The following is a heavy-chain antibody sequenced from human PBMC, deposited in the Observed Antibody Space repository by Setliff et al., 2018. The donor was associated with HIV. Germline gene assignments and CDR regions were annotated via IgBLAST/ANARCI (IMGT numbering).Heavy chain of an antibody. V-gene: IGHV3-48*01. D-gene: IGHD3-22*01. J-gene: IGHJ4*02. CDR3: ARFRRSGYNYVEGTALAY. CDR2: ISGNIGAV. Sequence: PGESLKISCAASGFTFSSYSMSWVRQAPGKGLEWVSFISGNIGAVTYADSVKGRFTISRDNARNSLYLQLNSLRAEDTAVYYCARFRRSGYNYVEGTALAYWGQGTLVTVSS. CDR1: GFTFSSYS.